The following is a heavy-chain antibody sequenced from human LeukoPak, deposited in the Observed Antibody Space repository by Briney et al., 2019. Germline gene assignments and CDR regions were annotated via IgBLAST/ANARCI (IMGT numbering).Heavy chain of an antibody. V-gene: IGHV4-30-4*02. D-gene: IGHD3-10*01. Sequence: SETLSLTCTVSGGSISSGDYYWSWIRQPPGKGLEWIGYIYYSGSTYYNPSLKSRVTISVDTSKNQFSLKLSSVTAADTAVYYCARGSAVVRGVIGNPVFDYWGQGTLVIVSS. CDR2: IYYSGST. J-gene: IGHJ4*02. CDR3: ARGSAVVRGVIGNPVFDY. CDR1: GGSISSGDYY.